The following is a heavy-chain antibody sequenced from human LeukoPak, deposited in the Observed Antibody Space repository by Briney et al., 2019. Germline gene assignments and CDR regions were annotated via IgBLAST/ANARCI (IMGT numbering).Heavy chain of an antibody. CDR3: ARGTRYYDILTGYPDYYYYYMDV. J-gene: IGHJ6*03. CDR1: GGSISSHY. D-gene: IGHD3-9*01. Sequence: PSETLSLTCTVSGGSISSHYWSWIRQPPGKGLEWIGYIYYSGSTNYNPSLKSRVTISVDTSRNQFPLKLSSVTAADTAVYYCARGTRYYDILTGYPDYYYYYMDVWGKGTTATVSS. CDR2: IYYSGST. V-gene: IGHV4-59*11.